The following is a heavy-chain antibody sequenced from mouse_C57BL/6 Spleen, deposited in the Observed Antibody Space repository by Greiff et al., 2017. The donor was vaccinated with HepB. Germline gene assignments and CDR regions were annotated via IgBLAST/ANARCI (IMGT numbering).Heavy chain of an antibody. Sequence: VQLQQSVAELVRPGASVKLSCTASGFTIKNTYMHWVKQRPDQGLEWIGRIYPAHGNTKYAPKFQGKATITADTSSNTAYLQLSSLTSEDTDIYYCAMDNQSLPFAGWGQGTLVTVAA. CDR2: IYPAHGNT. J-gene: IGHJ3*01. CDR1: GFTIKNTY. V-gene: IGHV14-3*01. D-gene: IGHD2-3*01. CDR3: AMDNQSLPFAG.